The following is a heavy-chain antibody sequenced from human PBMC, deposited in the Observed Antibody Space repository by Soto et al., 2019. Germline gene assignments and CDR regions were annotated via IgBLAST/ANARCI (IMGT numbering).Heavy chain of an antibody. V-gene: IGHV4-39*01. Sequence: QLQLQESGPGLVKPSETLSLTCTVSGGSLSSSSYYWGWIRQPPGKGLEWIGSIYFSGGTSFNPSLKSRVTISVDTSKNQFSLKLNSVTAADTAVYYCARHGCSMATIGYFDHWGQGTLVTVSS. CDR2: IYFSGGT. J-gene: IGHJ4*02. CDR3: ARHGCSMATIGYFDH. CDR1: GGSLSSSSYY. D-gene: IGHD5-12*01.